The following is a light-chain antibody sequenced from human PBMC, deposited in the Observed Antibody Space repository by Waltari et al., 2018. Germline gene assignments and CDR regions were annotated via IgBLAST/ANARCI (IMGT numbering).Light chain of an antibody. Sequence: SYVLTQPPSVSVAPGETARLTRGGNNTERKRGPWYRQRPGQAPVLVISYDSDRPSGIPDRLSGSNSGNTATLTISRVEAGDEADYYCQVWDANTDPGVFGTGTEVTVL. J-gene: IGLJ1*01. CDR1: NTERKR. V-gene: IGLV3-21*01. CDR2: YDS. CDR3: QVWDANTDPGV.